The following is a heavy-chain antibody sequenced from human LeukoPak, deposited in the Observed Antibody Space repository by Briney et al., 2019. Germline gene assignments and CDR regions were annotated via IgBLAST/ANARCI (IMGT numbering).Heavy chain of an antibody. CDR1: GFTFGDSA. D-gene: IGHD4-17*01. CDR2: ISSSSSYI. V-gene: IGHV3-21*01. J-gene: IGHJ6*03. Sequence: GGSLRLSCTTSGFTFGDSAMSWVRQAPGKGLEWVSSISSSSSYIYYADSVKGRFTISRDNAKNSLYLQMNSLRAEDTAVYYCARNYGDYLDVWGKGTTVTVSS. CDR3: ARNYGDYLDV.